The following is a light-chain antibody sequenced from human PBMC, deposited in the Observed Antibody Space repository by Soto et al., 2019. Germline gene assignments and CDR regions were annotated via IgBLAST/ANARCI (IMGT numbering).Light chain of an antibody. CDR1: QSISSS. J-gene: IGKJ1*01. V-gene: IGKV3-15*01. Sequence: EVVMTQSPATLSVSPGDTATLSCRASQSISSSLAWYQQKAGQAPRLLIYGSSTRATGVPARFSGSGSGTEFTLTISRLQSEDFAVYYCQQFRNWPWTFGQGTKVDIK. CDR2: GSS. CDR3: QQFRNWPWT.